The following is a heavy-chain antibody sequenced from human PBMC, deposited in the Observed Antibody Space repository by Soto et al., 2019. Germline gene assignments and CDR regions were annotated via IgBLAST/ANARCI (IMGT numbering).Heavy chain of an antibody. V-gene: IGHV4-39*01. D-gene: IGHD3-9*01. CDR1: GGSISSSSYY. J-gene: IGHJ3*02. CDR2: IYYSGST. Sequence: QLQLQESGPGLVKPSETLSLTCTVSGGSISSSSYYWGWIRQPPGKGLEWIGCIYYSGSTYYNPSVLRPVTIPAETSKNQFTPKLRSVTGAETDVYHCAILSIFSHFNIGGQGTMVTASP. CDR3: AILSIFSHFNI.